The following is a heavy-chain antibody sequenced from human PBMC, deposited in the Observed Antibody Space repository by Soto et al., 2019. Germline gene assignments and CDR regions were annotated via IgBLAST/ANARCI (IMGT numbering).Heavy chain of an antibody. Sequence: QVQLQQWGAGLLKPSETLSLTCAVYGVSFSGYYWSWIRQPPGKGLEWIGEINHSGSTNYNPSLKRRVTISVDTSKNQFSLKLSSVTAADTAVYYCARERGSSQDAFDIWGQGTMVTVSS. J-gene: IGHJ3*02. CDR1: GVSFSGYY. CDR2: INHSGST. CDR3: ARERGSSQDAFDI. V-gene: IGHV4-34*01. D-gene: IGHD6-13*01.